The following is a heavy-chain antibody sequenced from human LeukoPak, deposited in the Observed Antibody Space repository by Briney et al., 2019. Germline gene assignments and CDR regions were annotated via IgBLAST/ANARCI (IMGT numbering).Heavy chain of an antibody. Sequence: PGGSLRLSCAASGFTFSSYSMNWVRQAPGKGLGWVSSISSSSSYIYYADSVKGRFTISRDNAKNSLYLQMNSLRAEDTAVYYCARRITMVRGVDYWGQGTLVTVSS. J-gene: IGHJ4*02. V-gene: IGHV3-21*01. CDR1: GFTFSSYS. CDR3: ARRITMVRGVDY. D-gene: IGHD3-10*01. CDR2: ISSSSSYI.